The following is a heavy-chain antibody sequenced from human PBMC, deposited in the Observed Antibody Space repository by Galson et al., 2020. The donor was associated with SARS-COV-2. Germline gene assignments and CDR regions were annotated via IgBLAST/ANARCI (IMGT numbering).Heavy chain of an antibody. CDR3: ATVVGNSIDGFDI. V-gene: IGHV4-39*07. D-gene: IGHD4-4*01. CDR1: GASISSSGYY. CDR2: VYITVST. Sequence: SETLSLTCTVSGASISSSGYYWGWIRQPPGKGLEWIGSVYITVSTHYNPSLESRVSMSIDTSKNHFSLNLASVTAADTAVYYCATVVGNSIDGFDIWGQGTSVTVSS. J-gene: IGHJ3*02.